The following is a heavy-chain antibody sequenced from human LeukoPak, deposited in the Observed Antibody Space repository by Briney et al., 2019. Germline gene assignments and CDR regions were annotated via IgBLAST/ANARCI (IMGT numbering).Heavy chain of an antibody. Sequence: SETLSLTCTVSGGSMSSYYWSWIRQPAGKGLEWIGRIYTSGSTNYNPSLKSRVTMSVDTSKNQFSLKLSSVTAADPAVYYCAVSDYYYYIDVCGKGNTDTVSS. CDR3: AVSDYYYYIDV. V-gene: IGHV4-4*07. CDR1: GGSMSSYY. CDR2: IYTSGST. D-gene: IGHD3-16*02. J-gene: IGHJ6*03.